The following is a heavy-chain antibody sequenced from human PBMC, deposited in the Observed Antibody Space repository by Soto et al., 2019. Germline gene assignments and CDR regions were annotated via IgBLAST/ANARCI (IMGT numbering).Heavy chain of an antibody. D-gene: IGHD4-4*01. J-gene: IGHJ4*02. CDR3: AREPDYTKFTFDY. CDR2: INPNSGGT. Sequence: ASVKVSCKASGYTFTGYYMHWVRQAPGQGLEWLGWINPNSGGTNYAQKFQGWVTMTRDTSISTAYMELRSLRSDDTAVYYCAREPDYTKFTFDYWGQGTLVTVYS. V-gene: IGHV1-2*04. CDR1: GYTFTGYY.